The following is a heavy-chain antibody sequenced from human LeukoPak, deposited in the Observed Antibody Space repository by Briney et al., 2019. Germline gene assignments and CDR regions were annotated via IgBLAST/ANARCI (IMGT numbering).Heavy chain of an antibody. CDR1: GFTFSNYA. J-gene: IGHJ4*02. D-gene: IGHD5-18*01. CDR3: AKDRVDTSRTSFDI. Sequence: GGSLRLSCAASGFTFSNYAMSWVRQAPGKGLEWVSVISGSGGSIYYADAVKGRFTISRDNSKNTLYLQMNNLRAGDTAVYYCAKDRVDTSRTSFDIWGQGHLVTVSS. CDR2: ISGSGGSI. V-gene: IGHV3-23*01.